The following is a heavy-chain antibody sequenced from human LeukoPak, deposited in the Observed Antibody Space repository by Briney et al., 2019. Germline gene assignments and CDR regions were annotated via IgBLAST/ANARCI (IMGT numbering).Heavy chain of an antibody. CDR3: ARECPVFDY. Sequence: GGSLTLSCAASGFSFSRYAMNWVRQAPGEGGGWVSYISSSSSTIYYSSSVKGRITISRDNGKNSLYLQMNSLRAEDTAVYYCARECPVFDYWGQGTLVTVSS. J-gene: IGHJ4*02. CDR2: ISSSSSTI. CDR1: GFSFSRYA. V-gene: IGHV3-48*01.